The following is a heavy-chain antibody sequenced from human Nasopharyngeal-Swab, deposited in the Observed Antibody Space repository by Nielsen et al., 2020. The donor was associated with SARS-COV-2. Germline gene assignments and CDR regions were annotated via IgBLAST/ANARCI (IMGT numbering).Heavy chain of an antibody. CDR2: IKQDGSET. CDR3: AGGTGWLTDS. CDR1: GFTFSNYW. J-gene: IGHJ4*02. V-gene: IGHV3-7*03. D-gene: IGHD3-9*01. Sequence: GESLKISCAASGFTFSNYWMNWVRQTPGKGLEWVAIIKQDGSETYYVDSVRGRFTISRDKAKNSLSLVMTSLRADDTAVYYCAGGTGWLTDSWGQGTLVTVSS.